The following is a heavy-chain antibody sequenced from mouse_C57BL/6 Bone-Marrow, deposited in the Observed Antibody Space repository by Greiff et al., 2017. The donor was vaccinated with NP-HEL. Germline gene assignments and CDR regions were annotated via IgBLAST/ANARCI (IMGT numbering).Heavy chain of an antibody. CDR1: GYTFTEYT. Sequence: QVQLQQSGAELVKPGASVKLSCKASGYTFTEYTIHWVKQRPGQGLEWIGWFYPGSGSIKYNEKFKDKATLTADKSSSTVYMELSRLTSEDSAVYFGARHEDRGVDPYYFDYWGQGTTLTVSS. V-gene: IGHV1-62-2*01. J-gene: IGHJ2*01. CDR2: FYPGSGSI. D-gene: IGHD1-1*01. CDR3: ARHEDRGVDPYYFDY.